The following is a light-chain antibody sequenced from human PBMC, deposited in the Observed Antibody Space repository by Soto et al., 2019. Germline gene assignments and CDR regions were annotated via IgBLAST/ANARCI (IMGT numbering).Light chain of an antibody. J-gene: IGLJ2*01. CDR3: GTWDSSLSVVV. Sequence: QSVLKQPPSVSAAPGQKVTISCSGSSSNIGNNYVSWYQQLPGAAPKLLIDDNDKRPSGIPDRFSGSKSGTSATLGITGLQTGDEADYLCGTWDSSLSVVVFGGWTKLTVL. CDR1: SSNIGNNY. V-gene: IGLV1-51*01. CDR2: DND.